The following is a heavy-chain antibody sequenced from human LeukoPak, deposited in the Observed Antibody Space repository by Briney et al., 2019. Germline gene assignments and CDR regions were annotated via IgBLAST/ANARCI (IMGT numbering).Heavy chain of an antibody. CDR1: GYTFTSYG. J-gene: IGHJ6*03. D-gene: IGHD6-13*01. Sequence: ASVKVSCKASGYTFTSYGISWVRQAPGQGLEWMGWISAYNGNTNYAQKLQGRVTMTEDTSTDTACMELSSLRSEDTAVYYCATVIAAAGRGNYYYYYMDVWGKGTTVTISS. V-gene: IGHV1-18*01. CDR2: ISAYNGNT. CDR3: ATVIAAAGRGNYYYYYMDV.